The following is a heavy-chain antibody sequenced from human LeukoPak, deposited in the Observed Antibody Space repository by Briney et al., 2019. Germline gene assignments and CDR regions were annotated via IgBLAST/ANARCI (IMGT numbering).Heavy chain of an antibody. J-gene: IGHJ4*02. CDR1: GGTFTSYA. V-gene: IGHV1-69*13. CDR3: ATGYCSGGSCYFGAFDY. D-gene: IGHD2-15*01. Sequence: ASVKVSCKASGGTFTSYAISRERQTPGQGLEWMGGIIPIFGTANYAQKFQGRVTITADESTSTAYMELSSLRSEDTAVYYCATGYCSGGSCYFGAFDYWGQGTLVTVSS. CDR2: IIPIFGTA.